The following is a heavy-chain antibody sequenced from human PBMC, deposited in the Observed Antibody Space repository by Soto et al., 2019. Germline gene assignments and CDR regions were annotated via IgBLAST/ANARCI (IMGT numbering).Heavy chain of an antibody. CDR3: ARDIVVVPAAFDY. D-gene: IGHD2-2*01. CDR2: ISAYNGNT. V-gene: IGHV1-18*04. CDR1: CYTFPSYG. J-gene: IGHJ4*02. Sequence: SVKVSFKASCYTFPSYGISWVRQAPGQGLEWMGWISAYNGNTNYAQKLQGRVTMTTDTSTSTAYMELRSLRSDDTAVYYCARDIVVVPAAFDYWGQGTLVTVYS.